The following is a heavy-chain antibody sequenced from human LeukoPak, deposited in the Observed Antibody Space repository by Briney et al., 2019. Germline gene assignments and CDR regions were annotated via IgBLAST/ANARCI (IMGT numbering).Heavy chain of an antibody. CDR3: ARASRVGYNQNFDH. V-gene: IGHV5-51*01. CDR1: GYDFSTYW. D-gene: IGHD5-24*01. CDR2: IYPGGSET. Sequence: GESLKISCKGLGYDFSTYWNAWVRQRPGKGLEWMGIIYPGGSETRYDPSFQGQVTISADRSTSTAYLQWSSLRASDTAMYYCARASRVGYNQNFDHWGQGTLVTVSS. J-gene: IGHJ4*02.